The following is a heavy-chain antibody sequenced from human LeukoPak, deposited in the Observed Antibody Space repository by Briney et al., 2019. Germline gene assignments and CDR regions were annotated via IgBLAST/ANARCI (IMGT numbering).Heavy chain of an antibody. CDR2: ISYDGSNK. CDR3: AREDSYFDY. V-gene: IGHV3-30*04. J-gene: IGHJ4*02. CDR1: GFTFSSYA. Sequence: GGSLRLSCAASGFTFSSYAMHWVRQAPGKGLEWVAVISYDGSNKYYADSVKGRFTISRDNSKNTLYLQMNSLRAEDTAVYYCAREDSYFDYWGQGTLVTVSS. D-gene: IGHD3/OR15-3a*01.